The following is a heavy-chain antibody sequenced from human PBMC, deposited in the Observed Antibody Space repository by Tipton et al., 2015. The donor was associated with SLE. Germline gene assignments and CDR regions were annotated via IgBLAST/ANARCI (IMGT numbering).Heavy chain of an antibody. J-gene: IGHJ6*02. Sequence: TLSLTCTVSGGSISSSSYYWGWIRQPPGKGLEWIGSIYYSGSTYYNPSLKSRVTISVDTSKNQFSLKLSSVTAADTAVYYCARKDSYYGMDVWGQGTTVTVSS. CDR2: IYYSGST. CDR1: GGSISSSSYY. V-gene: IGHV4-39*01. CDR3: ARKDSYYGMDV.